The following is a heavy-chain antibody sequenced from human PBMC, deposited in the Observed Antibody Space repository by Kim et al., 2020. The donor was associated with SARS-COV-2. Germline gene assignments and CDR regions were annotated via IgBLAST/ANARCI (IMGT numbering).Heavy chain of an antibody. J-gene: IGHJ6*01. CDR1: GFTFSSYG. Sequence: GGSLRLSCAASGFTFSSYGMHWVRQAPGKGLEWVAVISYDGSNKYYADSVKGRFTISRDNSKNTLYLQMNSLRAEDTAVYYCAKLRAIAVAGESHDYYG. CDR2: ISYDGSNK. D-gene: IGHD6-19*01. CDR3: AKLRAIAVAGESHDYYG. V-gene: IGHV3-30*18.